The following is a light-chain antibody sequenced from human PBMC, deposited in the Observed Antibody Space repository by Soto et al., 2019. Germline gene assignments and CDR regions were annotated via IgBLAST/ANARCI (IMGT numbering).Light chain of an antibody. CDR1: SSDVGAYNY. CDR3: FSYTGTYTWV. J-gene: IGLJ3*02. Sequence: QSALTQPRSVSGSPGQSVTISCTGTSSDVGAYNYVTWYQQHPGQAPKLMIYDVNKRPSGVPDRFSGSKSGNTASLTISGLQAEDEADYHCFSYTGTYTWVFGGGTKLTVL. V-gene: IGLV2-11*01. CDR2: DVN.